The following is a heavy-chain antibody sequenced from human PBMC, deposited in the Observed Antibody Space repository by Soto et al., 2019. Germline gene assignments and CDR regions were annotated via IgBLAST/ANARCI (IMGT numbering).Heavy chain of an antibody. V-gene: IGHV3-53*02. J-gene: IGHJ2*01. CDR2: IYSGGST. CDR3: ARVGRYYDSSGYYYAGYFDL. D-gene: IGHD3-22*01. CDR1: GFTVSSNY. Sequence: EVQLVETGGGLIQPGGSLRLSCAASGFTVSSNYMSWVRQAPGKGLEWVSVIYSGGSTYYADSVKGRFTISRDNSKNTLYLQMNSLRAEDTAVYYCARVGRYYDSSGYYYAGYFDLWGRGTLVTVSS.